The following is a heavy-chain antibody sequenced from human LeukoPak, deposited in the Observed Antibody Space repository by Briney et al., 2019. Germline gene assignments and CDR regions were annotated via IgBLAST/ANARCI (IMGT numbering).Heavy chain of an antibody. V-gene: IGHV1-46*01. Sequence: GASVKVSCKASGYTFTGYYMHWVRQAPGQGLEWMGIINPSGGSTSYAQKFQGRVTMTRDTSTSTVHMELSSLRSEDTAVYYCAGDYGGNSAYFQHWGQGTLVTVSS. CDR1: GYTFTGYY. J-gene: IGHJ1*01. D-gene: IGHD4-23*01. CDR2: INPSGGST. CDR3: AGDYGGNSAYFQH.